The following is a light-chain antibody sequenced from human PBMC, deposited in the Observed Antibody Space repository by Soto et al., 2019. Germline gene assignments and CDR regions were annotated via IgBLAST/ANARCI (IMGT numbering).Light chain of an antibody. J-gene: IGKJ2*01. Sequence: DIQMTQSPSSLSASVGDRVTITCRASQSISNFLNWYQQEPGKAPKLLIYAASRLQSGVPTRFSGSGSGTDFTLTISNLQPEDFATYSCHQSYITPPAFGQGTKVDIK. V-gene: IGKV1-39*01. CDR1: QSISNF. CDR2: AAS. CDR3: HQSYITPPA.